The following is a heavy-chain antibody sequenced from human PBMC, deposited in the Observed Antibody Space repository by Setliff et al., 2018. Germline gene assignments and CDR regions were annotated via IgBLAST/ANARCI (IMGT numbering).Heavy chain of an antibody. V-gene: IGHV1-18*01. CDR3: ARSIALFGVDVVSCYFDH. CDR2: ISASNGQT. Sequence: ASVKVSCKASGYTFSNYGLRWVRQAPGQGPEWMGWISASNGQTRYTEELQGRVTMTTDTSTSTAYVDLRSLRSDDTAVYYCARSIALFGVDVVSCYFDHWGQGTLVTVSS. J-gene: IGHJ4*02. D-gene: IGHD3-3*01. CDR1: GYTFSNYG.